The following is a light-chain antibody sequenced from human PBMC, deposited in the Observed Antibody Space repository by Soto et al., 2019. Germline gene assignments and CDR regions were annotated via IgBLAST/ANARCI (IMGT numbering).Light chain of an antibody. CDR2: DAS. CDR1: QSISSW. J-gene: IGKJ3*01. Sequence: DIQMTQSPSTLSASVGDRVTITCRASQSISSWLAWYQQKPGNAPKLLIYDASSLESGVPSRFSGSGSGTEFTLTISSLQPDDFATYYCQQYNSYPLTFGPGTKVDIK. CDR3: QQYNSYPLT. V-gene: IGKV1-5*01.